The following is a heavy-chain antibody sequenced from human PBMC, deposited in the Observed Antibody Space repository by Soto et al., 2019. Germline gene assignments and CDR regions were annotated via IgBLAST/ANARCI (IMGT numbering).Heavy chain of an antibody. Sequence: QITLKESGPTLVKPTQTLTLTCTFSGFSLSTSGVGVGWIRQPPGKALEWLALIYWDDDKRYSPSLKSRLTITKDTPKNQVVLTMTNMDPVDTATYYCAHHYDSSGYYSYYFDYWGQGTLVTVSS. D-gene: IGHD3-22*01. J-gene: IGHJ4*02. CDR3: AHHYDSSGYYSYYFDY. V-gene: IGHV2-5*02. CDR1: GFSLSTSGVG. CDR2: IYWDDDK.